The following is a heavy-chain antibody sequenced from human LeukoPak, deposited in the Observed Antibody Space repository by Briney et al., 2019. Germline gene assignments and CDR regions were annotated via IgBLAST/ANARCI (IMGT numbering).Heavy chain of an antibody. J-gene: IGHJ4*02. D-gene: IGHD3-10*01. Sequence: KPGGSLRLSCAASGFTFSDYYMSWIRQAPGKGLEWFSYISSSGTYTNYADSVKGRFTISRDNAKNSLYLQMNSLRAEDTAVYYCARDRGWGAGELVDWGQGTLVTVSS. CDR3: ARDRGWGAGELVD. V-gene: IGHV3-11*05. CDR1: GFTFSDYY. CDR2: ISSSGTYT.